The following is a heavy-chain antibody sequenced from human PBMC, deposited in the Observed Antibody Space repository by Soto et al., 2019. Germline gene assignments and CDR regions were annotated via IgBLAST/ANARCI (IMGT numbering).Heavy chain of an antibody. V-gene: IGHV1-18*01. CDR3: VMVDNYVTPTPQDV. D-gene: IGHD3-16*01. CDR2: ISPYTGNT. CDR1: GYIFVNYG. J-gene: IGHJ6*02. Sequence: QVQLVQSGDEVKKPGASVKVSCKASGYIFVNYGIAWVRQAPRQGLEWMGWISPYTGNTHSASKVQGRLTMTTDTSTSTADMDLGSLTSVDTAVYYCVMVDNYVTPTPQDVWGQGTTVTVSS.